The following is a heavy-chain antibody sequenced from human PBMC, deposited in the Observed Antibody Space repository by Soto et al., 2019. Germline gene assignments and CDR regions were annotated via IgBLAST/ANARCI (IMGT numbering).Heavy chain of an antibody. V-gene: IGHV2-5*02. J-gene: IGHJ2*01. CDR3: AHSGHDSPSEGYFDL. Sequence: QITLKESGPTLVKPTQPLTLTCTFSGFSLSISGVGVGWIRQPPGKALEWLALIYWDDDKRYSPSLKSRLTITKDTSKNQVVLTMTNMDPVDTATYYCAHSGHDSPSEGYFDLWGRGTLVTVSS. D-gene: IGHD3-9*01. CDR2: IYWDDDK. CDR1: GFSLSISGVG.